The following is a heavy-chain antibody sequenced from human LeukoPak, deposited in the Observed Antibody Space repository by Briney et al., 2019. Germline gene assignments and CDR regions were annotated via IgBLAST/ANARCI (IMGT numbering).Heavy chain of an antibody. Sequence: AGGSLRLSCAASGFTFSSYWTHWVRQAPGKGLVWVSRIKSEGSKNYADSVKGRFTISIDNAKNTVSLQMNSLRAEDTGVYYCARAPSEIGGYYPEYFRHWGQGTLVTVSS. CDR2: IKSEGSK. J-gene: IGHJ1*01. D-gene: IGHD3-22*01. CDR1: GFTFSSYW. CDR3: ARAPSEIGGYYPEYFRH. V-gene: IGHV3-74*01.